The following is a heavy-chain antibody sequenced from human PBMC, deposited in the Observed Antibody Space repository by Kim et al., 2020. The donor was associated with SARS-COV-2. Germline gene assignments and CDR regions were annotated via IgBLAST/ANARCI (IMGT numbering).Heavy chain of an antibody. CDR1: GYTFTSYG. V-gene: IGHV1-18*04. J-gene: IGHJ6*02. Sequence: ASVKVSCKASGYTFTSYGISWVRQAPGQGLEWMGWISAYNGNTNYAQKLQGRVTMTTDTSTSTAYMELRSLRSDDTAVYYCARGKSGEQWLVYYYYGMDVWGQGTTVTVSS. CDR2: ISAYNGNT. D-gene: IGHD6-19*01. CDR3: ARGKSGEQWLVYYYYGMDV.